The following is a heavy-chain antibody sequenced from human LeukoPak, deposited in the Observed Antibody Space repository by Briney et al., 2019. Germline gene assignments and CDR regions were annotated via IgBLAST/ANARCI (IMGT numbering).Heavy chain of an antibody. D-gene: IGHD3-3*01. CDR3: AREMGRTIFGVVMRDFDY. Sequence: ASVKVSCKAFGYTFTGYYMHWVRQAPGQGLEWMGWINPNSGGTNYAQKFQGRVTMTRDTSISTAYMELSRLRSDDTAVYYCAREMGRTIFGVVMRDFDYWDQGTLVTVSS. CDR1: GYTFTGYY. J-gene: IGHJ4*02. V-gene: IGHV1-2*02. CDR2: INPNSGGT.